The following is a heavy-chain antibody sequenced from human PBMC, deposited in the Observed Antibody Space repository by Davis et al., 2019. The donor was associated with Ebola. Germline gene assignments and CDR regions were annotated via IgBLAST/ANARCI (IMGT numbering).Heavy chain of an antibody. J-gene: IGHJ6*02. D-gene: IGHD6-6*01. CDR2: IYYSGST. Sequence: SETLSLTCTVSGGSISSGGYYWSWIRQHPGKGLEWIGYIYYSGSTYYNPSLKSRVTISVDTSKNQFSLKLSSVTAADTAVYYCAGYSGSSSDLYYYYGMDVWGQGTTVTVSS. CDR1: GGSISSGGYY. V-gene: IGHV4-31*03. CDR3: AGYSGSSSDLYYYYGMDV.